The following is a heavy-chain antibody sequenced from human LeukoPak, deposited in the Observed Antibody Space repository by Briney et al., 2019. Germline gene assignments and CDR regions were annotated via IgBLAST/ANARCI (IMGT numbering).Heavy chain of an antibody. V-gene: IGHV5-51*01. CDR3: ARRLYCSGSTCNGGPGGVFDY. D-gene: IGHD2-15*01. CDR2: IYPGDSDT. Sequence: GESLKISCKGSGYNFASYWIGWVRQMPGKGLEWMGIIYPGDSDTRYSPSFQGQVTISADKSINTAYLQWSSLKASDTATYYCARRLYCSGSTCNGGPGGVFDYWGQGTLVTVSS. J-gene: IGHJ4*02. CDR1: GYNFASYW.